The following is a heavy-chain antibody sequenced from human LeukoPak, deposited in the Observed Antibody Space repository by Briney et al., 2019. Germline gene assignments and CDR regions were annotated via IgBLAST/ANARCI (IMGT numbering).Heavy chain of an antibody. J-gene: IGHJ6*02. Sequence: PGGSLRLSCAASGNYWMHWVRQAPGKGLVWVSHINSDGSWTSYADSVKGRFTISKDNAKNTVYLQMNSLRAEDTAVYYCAKGSLPGYSSSWSKYGMDVWGQGTTVTVSS. D-gene: IGHD6-13*01. CDR2: INSDGSWT. V-gene: IGHV3-74*01. CDR1: GNYW. CDR3: AKGSLPGYSSSWSKYGMDV.